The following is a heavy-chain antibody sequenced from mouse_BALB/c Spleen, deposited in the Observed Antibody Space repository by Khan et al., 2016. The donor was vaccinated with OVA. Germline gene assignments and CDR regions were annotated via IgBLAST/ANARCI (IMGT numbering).Heavy chain of an antibody. CDR1: GFTFSNYG. CDR3: ARCLHGSSYDYYAMDY. D-gene: IGHD1-1*01. CDR2: ISTSGSYT. J-gene: IGHJ4*01. Sequence: EVELVESGGDLVKPGGSLKLSCAASGFTFSNYGMSWVRQTPDKRLEWVAIISTSGSYTYYPDSVKGRFTISRDNAKHTLYLEMSSLKSEDTAIYYCARCLHGSSYDYYAMDYWGQGTSVTVSS. V-gene: IGHV5-6*01.